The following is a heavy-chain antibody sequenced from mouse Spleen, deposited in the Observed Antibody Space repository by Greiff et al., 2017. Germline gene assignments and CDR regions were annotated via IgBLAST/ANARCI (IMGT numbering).Heavy chain of an antibody. CDR1: GYTFTSYT. J-gene: IGHJ4*01. CDR3: ARDYYGSSYYYAMDY. Sequence: QVQLQQSGAELARPGASVKMSCKASGYTFTSYTMHWVKQRPGQGLEWIGYINPSSGYTKYNQKFKDKATLTADKSSSTAYMQLSSLTSEDSAVYYCARDYYGSSYYYAMDYWGQGTSVTVSS. V-gene: IGHV1-4*01. D-gene: IGHD1-1*01. CDR2: INPSSGYT.